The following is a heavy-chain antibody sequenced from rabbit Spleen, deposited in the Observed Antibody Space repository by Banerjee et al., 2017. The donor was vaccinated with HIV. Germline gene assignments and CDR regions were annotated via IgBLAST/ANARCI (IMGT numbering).Heavy chain of an antibody. J-gene: IGHJ4*01. CDR3: AKTYSSYGYGHDL. CDR2: TGGVGGT. CDR1: GFSFSSSYY. Sequence: QEQLVESGGGLVKPEGSLTLTCTASGFSFSSSYYMCWVRQAPGKGLEWIACTGGVGGTWYASWAKGRFTISKTSSTTVTLQMTSLTAADTATYFCAKTYSSYGYGHDLWGPGTLVTVS. V-gene: IGHV1S45*01. D-gene: IGHD6-1*01.